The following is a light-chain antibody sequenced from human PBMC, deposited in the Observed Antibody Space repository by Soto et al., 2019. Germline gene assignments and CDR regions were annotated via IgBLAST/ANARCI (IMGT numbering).Light chain of an antibody. V-gene: IGKV1-5*03. CDR3: QQYNSSPT. Sequence: DLQMTQSPSTLSASVGDRVTITCRASQSINSWLAWYQQKPGKAPKLLIYKASSLESGVPSRFSGSGSGTEFTLTISSLQPDDFATYYCQQYNSSPTFGQGTKVEIK. CDR2: KAS. CDR1: QSINSW. J-gene: IGKJ1*01.